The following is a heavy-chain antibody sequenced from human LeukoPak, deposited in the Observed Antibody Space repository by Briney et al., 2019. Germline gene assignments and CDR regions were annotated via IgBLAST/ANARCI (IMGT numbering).Heavy chain of an antibody. J-gene: IGHJ4*02. CDR1: GGSISSSSYY. CDR2: IYYGGST. V-gene: IGHV4-61*05. D-gene: IGHD3-10*01. CDR3: ARPSRIRGVLLIPD. Sequence: SETLSLTCTVSGGSISSSSYYWGWIRQPPGKGLEWIGYIYYGGSTNYNPSLKSRVTISVDTSKNQSSLKLSSVTAADTAVYYCARPSRIRGVLLIPDWGQGTLVTVSS.